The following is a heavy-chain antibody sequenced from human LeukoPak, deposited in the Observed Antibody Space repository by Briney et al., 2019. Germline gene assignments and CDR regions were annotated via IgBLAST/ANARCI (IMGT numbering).Heavy chain of an antibody. Sequence: GGSLRLSCEASGFTFSSYWMSWVRQAPGKGLEWVANIKTDGSEKYYVDSVKGRFSISRDNAKNSLYLQMNSLRAEDTAVYYCARDYTGYFPWGQGTLVIVSS. V-gene: IGHV3-7*03. CDR1: GFTFSSYW. CDR3: ARDYTGYFP. D-gene: IGHD3-9*01. CDR2: IKTDGSEK. J-gene: IGHJ5*02.